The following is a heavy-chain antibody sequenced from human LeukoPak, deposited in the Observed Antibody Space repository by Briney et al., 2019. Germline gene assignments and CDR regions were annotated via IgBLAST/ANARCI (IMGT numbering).Heavy chain of an antibody. CDR3: ARDSGSGSYSVYYYMDV. Sequence: GGSLRLSCAASGFTFSSYAMHWVRQAPGKGLEYVSAISSNGGSTYYANSVKGRFTISRDNSKNTLYLQMGSLRAEDMAVYYCARDSGSGSYSVYYYMDVWGKGTTVTVSS. CDR1: GFTFSSYA. J-gene: IGHJ6*03. D-gene: IGHD3-10*01. V-gene: IGHV3-64*01. CDR2: ISSNGGST.